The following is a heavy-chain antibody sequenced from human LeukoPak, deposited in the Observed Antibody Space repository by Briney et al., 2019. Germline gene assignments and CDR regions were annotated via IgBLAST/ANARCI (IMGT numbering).Heavy chain of an antibody. J-gene: IGHJ6*03. CDR2: ICTSGST. Sequence: SETLSLTCTVSGNSISSGDNYWSWIRQPAGKGLEWIGRICTSGSTNYNPSLKSRVTISGDTSKNQFSLKLRSVTAADTAVYYCARGLTSGYYGSYYMDVWGRGTTLTVSS. V-gene: IGHV4-61*02. CDR1: GNSISSGDNY. CDR3: ARGLTSGYYGSYYMDV. D-gene: IGHD3-22*01.